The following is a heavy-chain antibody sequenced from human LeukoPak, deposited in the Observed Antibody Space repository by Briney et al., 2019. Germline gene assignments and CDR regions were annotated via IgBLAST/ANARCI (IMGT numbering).Heavy chain of an antibody. CDR2: IVVGSGNT. Sequence: VASVKVSCKASGFTFTSSAVQWVRQARGQRLEWIGWIVVGSGNTNYVQKFQERVTITRDMSTSTAYMELSSLRSEDTAVYYCAASPDYYDSSGYSYYFDYWGQGTLVTVSS. CDR3: AASPDYYDSSGYSYYFDY. CDR1: GFTFTSSA. V-gene: IGHV1-58*01. J-gene: IGHJ4*02. D-gene: IGHD3-22*01.